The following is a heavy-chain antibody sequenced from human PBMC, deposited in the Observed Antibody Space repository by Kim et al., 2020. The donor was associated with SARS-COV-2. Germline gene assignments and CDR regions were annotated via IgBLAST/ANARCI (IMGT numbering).Heavy chain of an antibody. V-gene: IGHV5-51*01. CDR1: GYSFTSYW. CDR2: IYPGDSDT. Sequence: GESLKISCKGSGYSFTSYWIGWVRQMPGKGLEWMGIIYPGDSDTRYSPSFQGQVTISADKSISTAYLQWSSLKASDTALYYCARPVGGAAGTFWFDPWGQGTLVTVSS. CDR3: ARPVGGAAGTFWFDP. D-gene: IGHD6-13*01. J-gene: IGHJ5*02.